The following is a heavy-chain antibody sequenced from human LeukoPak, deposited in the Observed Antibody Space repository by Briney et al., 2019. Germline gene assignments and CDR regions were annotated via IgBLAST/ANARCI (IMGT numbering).Heavy chain of an antibody. J-gene: IGHJ4*02. V-gene: IGHV1-69*01. CDR1: GGTFSSYA. CDR2: IIPIFGTA. Sequence: SVKVSCKASGGTFSSYAISWVRQAPGQGLEWMGGIIPIFGTANYAQKFQGRVTITADESTSTAYMEMSSLRSEDTAVYYCAAPWIGDRYYFDYWGQGTLVTVSS. D-gene: IGHD3-16*01. CDR3: AAPWIGDRYYFDY.